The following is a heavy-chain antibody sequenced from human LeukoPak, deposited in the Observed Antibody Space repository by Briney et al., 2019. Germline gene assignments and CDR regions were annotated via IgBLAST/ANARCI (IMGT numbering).Heavy chain of an antibody. D-gene: IGHD6-13*01. CDR3: AKAAAITYYMDV. J-gene: IGHJ6*03. Sequence: GGSLRLSCAASGFTFKNFEFHWVRQAPGRGLEWVSYISNSGGTIYYADSVKGRFTISRDNAKNSLYLQMNSLRAEDTAVYYCAKAAAITYYMDVWDKGTTVTVSS. CDR2: ISNSGGTI. V-gene: IGHV3-48*03. CDR1: GFTFKNFE.